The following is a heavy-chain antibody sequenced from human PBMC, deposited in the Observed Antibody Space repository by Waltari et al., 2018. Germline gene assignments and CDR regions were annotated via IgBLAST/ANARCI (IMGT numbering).Heavy chain of an antibody. V-gene: IGHV2-26*04. J-gene: IGHJ4*02. CDR3: AWIAVAGEDFDY. Sequence: QVTLKESGPVLVKPTETLTLTCPVSGFSLSNARMGVSWIRQPPGKALEWLAHIFSNDEKSYSTSLKSRLTISKDTSKSQVVLTMTNMDPVDTATYYCAWIAVAGEDFDYWGQGTLVTVSS. D-gene: IGHD6-19*01. CDR1: GFSLSNARMG. CDR2: IFSNDEK.